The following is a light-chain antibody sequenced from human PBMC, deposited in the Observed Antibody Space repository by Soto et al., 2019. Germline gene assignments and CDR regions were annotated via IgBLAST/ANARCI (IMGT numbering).Light chain of an antibody. CDR2: AS. Sequence: EIVLTQSPGTLSLSPGERATLSCRASQSVSDSYLAWYQQKPGQDPRLLIYASSRATGIPDRFSGSGSGTDFTLTISRLEPEDVAVYYCQHYGTSALFGPGNKVDIK. CDR3: QHYGTSAL. CDR1: QSVSDSY. J-gene: IGKJ3*01. V-gene: IGKV3-20*01.